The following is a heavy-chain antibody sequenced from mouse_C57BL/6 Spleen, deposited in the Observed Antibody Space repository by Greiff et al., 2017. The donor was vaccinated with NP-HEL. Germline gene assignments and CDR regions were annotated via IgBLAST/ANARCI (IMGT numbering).Heavy chain of an antibody. D-gene: IGHD1-1*01. CDR2: IYPRSGNT. CDR3: ARSPSYGSTFDY. V-gene: IGHV1-81*01. J-gene: IGHJ2*01. CDR1: GYTFTSSG. Sequence: VLLQQSGAELARPGASVKLSCKASGYTFTSSGISWVKQRTGQGLEWIGEIYPRSGNTYYNEKFKGKATLTADKSSSTAYMELRSLTSEDSAVYFCARSPSYGSTFDYWGQGTTLTVSS.